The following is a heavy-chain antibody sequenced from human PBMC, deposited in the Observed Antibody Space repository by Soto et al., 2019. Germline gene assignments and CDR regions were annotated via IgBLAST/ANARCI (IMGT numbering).Heavy chain of an antibody. D-gene: IGHD1-26*01. CDR2: IIPVFGRG. CDR3: ARDRPGYSGSPDD. J-gene: IGHJ4*02. CDR1: GGTFSSQT. V-gene: IGHV1-69*13. Sequence: SVKVSCKASGGTFSSQTITWVRQAPGQGLEWMGAIIPVFGRGDSAQKFQGRVTITADESTRTAYMELSSLTSEDTAVYYCARDRPGYSGSPDDWGQGTLVTVSS.